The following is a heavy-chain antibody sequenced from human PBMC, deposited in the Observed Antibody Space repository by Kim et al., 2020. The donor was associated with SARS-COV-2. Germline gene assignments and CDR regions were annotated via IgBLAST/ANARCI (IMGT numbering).Heavy chain of an antibody. CDR3: ARRASAGVLFDY. Sequence: GGSLRLSCTASGFTFSDYWMNWVRQAPGKGLEWVANIKQDGSEKYYVDSMKGRFTISRDNAKNSLYLQVNSLRDEDTALYYCARRASAGVLFDYWGQGSLVTVSS. J-gene: IGHJ4*02. V-gene: IGHV3-7*01. CDR2: IKQDGSEK. D-gene: IGHD7-27*01. CDR1: GFTFSDYW.